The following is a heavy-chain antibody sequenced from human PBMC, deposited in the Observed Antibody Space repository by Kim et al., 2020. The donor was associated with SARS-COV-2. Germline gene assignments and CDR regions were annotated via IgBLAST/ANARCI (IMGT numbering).Heavy chain of an antibody. CDR2: ISGSGGST. CDR3: AKGPRGTGRSLGGWYFDL. D-gene: IGHD3-16*01. CDR1: GFTFSSYA. Sequence: GGSLRLSCAASGFTFSSYAMSWVRQAPGKGLEWVSAISGSGGSTYYADSVKGRFTISRDNSKNTLYLQMNSLRAEDTAVYYCAKGPRGTGRSLGGWYFDLWGRGTLVTVSS. J-gene: IGHJ2*01. V-gene: IGHV3-23*01.